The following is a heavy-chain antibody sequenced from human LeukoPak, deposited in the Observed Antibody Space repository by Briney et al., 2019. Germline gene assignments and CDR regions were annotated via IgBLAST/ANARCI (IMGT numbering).Heavy chain of an antibody. CDR3: AKDLGYNYVPGYYMDV. Sequence: GGSLRLSCAASGFTFSSYAMSWVRQAPGKGLEWVSAISGSGGSTYYADSVKVRFTISRDNSKNTLYLQMNSLRAEDTAVYYCAKDLGYNYVPGYYMDVWGKGTTVTVSS. V-gene: IGHV3-23*01. J-gene: IGHJ6*03. D-gene: IGHD5-18*01. CDR2: ISGSGGST. CDR1: GFTFSSYA.